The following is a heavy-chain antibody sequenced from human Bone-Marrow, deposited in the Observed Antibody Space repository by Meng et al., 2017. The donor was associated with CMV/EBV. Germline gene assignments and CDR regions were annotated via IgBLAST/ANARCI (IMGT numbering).Heavy chain of an antibody. J-gene: IGHJ6*02. V-gene: IGHV1-8*01. CDR2: MNPNIGTT. D-gene: IGHD6-13*01. Sequence: ASVKVSCKASGYTFTSYDINWVRQTTGQGLEWMGWMNPNIGTTGYAQKFQGRVTMTRDTSISTAYTDLSSLGSDDTAVYYCSLIAAGDNSYTGMDVWGQGPTVTVSS. CDR3: SLIAAGDNSYTGMDV. CDR1: GYTFTSYD.